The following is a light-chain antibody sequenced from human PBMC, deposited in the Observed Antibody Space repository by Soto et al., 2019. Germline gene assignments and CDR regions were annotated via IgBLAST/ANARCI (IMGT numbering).Light chain of an antibody. V-gene: IGLV2-14*01. CDR3: CSYAGSYFV. CDR1: ISDVGGYNY. J-gene: IGLJ1*01. CDR2: EVS. Sequence: QSVLTQPASVSGSLGQSITISCTGTISDVGGYNYVSWYQRHPGKAPKIMIYEVSNRPSGVSSRFSGSKSGNTASLTISGLQAEDETDYYCCSYAGSYFVFGTGTKLTVL.